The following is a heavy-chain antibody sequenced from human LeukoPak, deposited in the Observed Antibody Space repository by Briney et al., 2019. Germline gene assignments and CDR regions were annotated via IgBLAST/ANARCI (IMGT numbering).Heavy chain of an antibody. CDR1: GGSISNYH. CDR2: IYYSGNT. CDR3: ARARQWLPIDY. J-gene: IGHJ4*02. V-gene: IGHV4-59*12. Sequence: TPSETLSLTCTVSGGSISNYHWSWIRQPPGKGLEWIGYIYYSGNTNYNPSLKSRVTMSVDTSKNQFSLKLNSVTAADTAVYYCARARQWLPIDYWGQGTLVTVSA. D-gene: IGHD3-22*01.